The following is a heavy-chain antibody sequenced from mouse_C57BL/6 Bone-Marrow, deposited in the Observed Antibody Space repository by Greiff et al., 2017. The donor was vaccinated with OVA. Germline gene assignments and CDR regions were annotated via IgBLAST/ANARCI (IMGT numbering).Heavy chain of an antibody. CDR3: ASHGDYQDYYAMDY. CDR2: ISNLAYSI. CDR1: GFTFSDYG. V-gene: IGHV5-15*01. Sequence: EVMLVESGGGLVQPGGSLKLSCAASGFTFSDYGMAWVRQAPRQGPEWVAFISNLAYSIYYADTVTGRFTLTRENAKNTLYLEMSSLRSKDTAIDDYASHGDYQDYYAMDYWGQGTSVTVSS. D-gene: IGHD2-4*01. J-gene: IGHJ4*01.